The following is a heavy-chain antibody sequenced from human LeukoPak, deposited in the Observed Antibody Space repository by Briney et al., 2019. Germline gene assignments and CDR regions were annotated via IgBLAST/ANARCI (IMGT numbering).Heavy chain of an antibody. Sequence: ASVKVSCKASGYTFTGYYMHWVRQAPGQGLEWMGWIIPNSGGTNYAQKFQGRVTMTRDTSISTAYMELSRLRSDDTAVYYCARTGSGWYSGHYYYYMDVWGKGTTVTVSS. CDR2: IIPNSGGT. V-gene: IGHV1-2*02. J-gene: IGHJ6*03. D-gene: IGHD6-19*01. CDR1: GYTFTGYY. CDR3: ARTGSGWYSGHYYYYMDV.